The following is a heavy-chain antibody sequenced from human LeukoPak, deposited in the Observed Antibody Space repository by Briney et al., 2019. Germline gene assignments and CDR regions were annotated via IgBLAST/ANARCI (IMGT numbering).Heavy chain of an antibody. V-gene: IGHV3-48*01. D-gene: IGHD3-16*02. CDR2: ISSSSSTI. CDR1: GFTFSSYS. Sequence: GGSLRLSCAASGFTFSSYSMNWVRQAPGKGLEWVSYISSSSSTIYYADSVKGRFTISRDNAKNSLYLQMNSLRAEDTAVYYCAREDYDYVWGSYRLFDYWGQGTLVTVSS. J-gene: IGHJ4*02. CDR3: AREDYDYVWGSYRLFDY.